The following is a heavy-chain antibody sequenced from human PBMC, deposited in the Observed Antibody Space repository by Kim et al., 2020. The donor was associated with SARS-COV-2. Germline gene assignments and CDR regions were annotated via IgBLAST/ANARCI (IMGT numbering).Heavy chain of an antibody. Sequence: VKGRFTISRDKSKNTLYLQMNSLRAEDTAVYYCAKSGWDYDILTGPFFDYWGQGTLVTVSS. J-gene: IGHJ4*02. D-gene: IGHD3-9*01. V-gene: IGHV3-30*02. CDR3: AKSGWDYDILTGPFFDY.